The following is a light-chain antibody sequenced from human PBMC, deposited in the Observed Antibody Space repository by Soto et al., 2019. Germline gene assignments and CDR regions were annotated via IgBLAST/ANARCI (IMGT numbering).Light chain of an antibody. CDR1: SSDVGGYNY. CDR3: YSYAGSDTLV. Sequence: QSALTQPRSVSGSPGQSVTISCTGTSSDVGGYNYVSWYQQHPGKAPKLMIYDVSERPSGVPDRFSGSKSGNTASLTISGLQAEDEADYYCYSYAGSDTLVFGGGTKLTVL. CDR2: DVS. J-gene: IGLJ3*02. V-gene: IGLV2-11*01.